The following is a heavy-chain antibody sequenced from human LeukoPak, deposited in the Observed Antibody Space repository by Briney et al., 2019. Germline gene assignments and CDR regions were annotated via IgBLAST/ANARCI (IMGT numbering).Heavy chain of an antibody. D-gene: IGHD2-2*01. V-gene: IGHV4-59*01. CDR1: GGSISSYY. Sequence: SETLSLTCTVSGGSISSYYWSWIRQPPGEGLEWIGYIYYSGSTNYNPSLKSRVTISVDTSKNQFSLKLSSVTAADTAVYYCARTVCSSTSCWFDYWGQETLVTVSS. CDR3: ARTVCSSTSCWFDY. CDR2: IYYSGST. J-gene: IGHJ4*02.